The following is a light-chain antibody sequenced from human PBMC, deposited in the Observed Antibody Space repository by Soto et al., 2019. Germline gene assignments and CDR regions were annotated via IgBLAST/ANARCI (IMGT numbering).Light chain of an antibody. V-gene: IGLV2-23*02. CDR3: SLYAGSSNHVV. J-gene: IGLJ2*01. Sequence: QSALTQPASVSGAPGQSITISCTGTNSDIGGYNFVSWYEQHPGKAPKLLIFEVNNQPSGISNRFSGSKSGNTASLTISGLQAEDEGNYYCSLYAGSSNHVVFGGGTKLTVL. CDR1: NSDIGGYNF. CDR2: EVN.